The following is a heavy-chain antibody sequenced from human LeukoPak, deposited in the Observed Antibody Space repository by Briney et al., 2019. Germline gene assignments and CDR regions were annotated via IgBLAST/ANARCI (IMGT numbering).Heavy chain of an antibody. CDR3: ARGSGWNSFDP. CDR2: IYSNGWT. V-gene: IGHV4-4*07. CDR1: GGSINSYY. Sequence: PSETLSLTCTVSGGSINSYYWTWIRQPAGKGLEWIGRIYSNGWTDYNPPLKSRVSISIDTSKNHFSLKMSLATAADTALYYCARGSGWNSFDPWGQGTLVTVSS. D-gene: IGHD6-19*01. J-gene: IGHJ5*02.